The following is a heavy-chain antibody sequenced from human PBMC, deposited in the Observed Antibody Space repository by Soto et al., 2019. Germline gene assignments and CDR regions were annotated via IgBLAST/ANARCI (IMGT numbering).Heavy chain of an antibody. CDR2: IYYSGST. Sequence: ASETLSLTCTVSGGSISSYYWSWIRQPPGKGLEWIGYIYYSGSTNYNPSLKSRVTISVDTSKNQFSLKLSSVTAADTAVYYCARDYYGSLSYYYYYRMDVSCQGTTVTVSS. D-gene: IGHD3-10*01. J-gene: IGHJ6*02. V-gene: IGHV4-59*01. CDR1: GGSISSYY. CDR3: ARDYYGSLSYYYYYRMDV.